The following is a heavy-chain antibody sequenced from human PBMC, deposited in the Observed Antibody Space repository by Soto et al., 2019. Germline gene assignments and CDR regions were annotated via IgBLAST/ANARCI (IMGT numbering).Heavy chain of an antibody. CDR3: TKDTHSPSGYFEAFDV. V-gene: IGHV3-9*01. CDR1: GFTFDDHT. D-gene: IGHD3-22*01. J-gene: IGHJ3*01. Sequence: DAQLVESGGDLVQPGKSLRISCVASGFTFDDHTMHWVRQAPGRGLEWVSCISWNSGIIGYADSVKGRFTISRDNAKNSLYLRMDSLRPEDTAVYYCTKDTHSPSGYFEAFDVWGQGTKVTVSS. CDR2: ISWNSGII.